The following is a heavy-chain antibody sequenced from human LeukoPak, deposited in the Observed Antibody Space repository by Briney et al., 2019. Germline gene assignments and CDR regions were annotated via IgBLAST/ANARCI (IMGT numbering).Heavy chain of an antibody. V-gene: IGHV4-59*08. J-gene: IGHJ4*02. CDR2: IYHTGKT. CDR1: GGSIRSYY. D-gene: IGHD6-19*01. Sequence: SETLSLTCSVSGGSIRSYYWSWIRQSPGRGLEWIGSIYHTGKTQYTPSLKSRVTISIDTSRNQFSLKLNSVTAADTAVYYCARVGGGPPIVVMAGFDYWGQGMLVTVSS. CDR3: ARVGGGPPIVVMAGFDY.